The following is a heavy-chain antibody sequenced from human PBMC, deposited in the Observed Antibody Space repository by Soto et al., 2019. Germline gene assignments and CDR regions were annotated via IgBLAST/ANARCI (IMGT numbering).Heavy chain of an antibody. Sequence: QVQLVQSGAEVKKPGASVKVSCKASGYTFTSYYMHWVRQAPGQGLEWMGIINPSGGSTSYAQKFQGRVTMTRDTSTSTIYMELSSLRSEDTAVYYCARDRRRVGLDYWGQGTLVTVSS. D-gene: IGHD2-15*01. J-gene: IGHJ4*02. CDR2: INPSGGST. CDR3: ARDRRRVGLDY. V-gene: IGHV1-46*01. CDR1: GYTFTSYY.